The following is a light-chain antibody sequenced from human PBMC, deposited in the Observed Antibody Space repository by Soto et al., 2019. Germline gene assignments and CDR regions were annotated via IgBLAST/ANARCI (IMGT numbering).Light chain of an antibody. CDR3: QQYDSSRWT. J-gene: IGKJ1*01. Sequence: EIVLTQSPGTLSLSPGERATLSCRASQSVSSTYLAWYQQKPGQAPRLLIYGASNRATGIPDRFSGSGSGTDFTLTISRLQPEDFAGYYCQQYDSSRWTFGQGTRVEI. CDR1: QSVSSTY. CDR2: GAS. V-gene: IGKV3-20*01.